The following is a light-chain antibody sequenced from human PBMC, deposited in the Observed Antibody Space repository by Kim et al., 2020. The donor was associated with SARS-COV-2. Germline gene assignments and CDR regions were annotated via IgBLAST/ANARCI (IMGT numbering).Light chain of an antibody. CDR1: QSISNW. CDR3: QQYYTYSLLT. J-gene: IGKJ4*01. V-gene: IGKV1-5*01. Sequence: DIQMTQSPSTLSASVGDRVTITCRASQSISNWLAWYQQKPGKAPRLLIYDASRLESGVPSRFSGSGSGTEFTLTISSLQPDDFASYYCQQYYTYSLLTFGGGTKVDTK. CDR2: DAS.